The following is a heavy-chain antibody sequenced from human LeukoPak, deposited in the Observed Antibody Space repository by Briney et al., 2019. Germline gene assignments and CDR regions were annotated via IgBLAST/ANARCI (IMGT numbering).Heavy chain of an antibody. CDR3: ARVYSSSLDY. Sequence: ASVKVSCKASGYTFTGYYLHWVRQAPGQGLEWMGWINPNSGDTNYAQKFQGRVTMTRDTSISTAYMELSRLRSDDTTVYYCARVYSSSLDYWGQGTLVTVSS. V-gene: IGHV1-2*02. CDR1: GYTFTGYY. CDR2: INPNSGDT. J-gene: IGHJ4*02. D-gene: IGHD6-6*01.